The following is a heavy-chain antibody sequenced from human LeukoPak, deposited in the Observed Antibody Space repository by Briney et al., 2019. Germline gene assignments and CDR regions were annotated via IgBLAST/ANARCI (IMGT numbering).Heavy chain of an antibody. D-gene: IGHD6-13*01. Sequence: SETLSLTCTVSGGSISSYYWSWIRQPPGKGLEWIGYIYYSGSTNYDPSLKSRVTISVDTSKNQFSLKLSSVTAADTAVYYCARVNIAARTYYFDYWGQGTLVTVSS. V-gene: IGHV4-59*01. J-gene: IGHJ4*02. CDR3: ARVNIAARTYYFDY. CDR1: GGSISSYY. CDR2: IYYSGST.